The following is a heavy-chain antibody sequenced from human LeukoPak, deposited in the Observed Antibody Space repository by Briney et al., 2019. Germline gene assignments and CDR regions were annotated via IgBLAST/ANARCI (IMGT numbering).Heavy chain of an antibody. CDR1: GYTFTSYG. J-gene: IGHJ4*02. V-gene: IGHV1-18*01. CDR3: ARAPYSSSFLDY. CDR2: ISAYNGNT. Sequence: ASVRVSCKASGYTFTSYGISWVRQAPGQGLEWMGWISAYNGNTNYAQKLQGRVTMTTDTSTSTAYMQLRSLRSDDTAVYYCARAPYSSSFLDYCGQGTLVTVSS. D-gene: IGHD6-6*01.